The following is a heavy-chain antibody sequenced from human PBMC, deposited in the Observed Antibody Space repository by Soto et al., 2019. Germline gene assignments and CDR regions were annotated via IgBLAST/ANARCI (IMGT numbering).Heavy chain of an antibody. CDR3: ATGGSGPYYLGPLDY. V-gene: IGHV3-7*01. Sequence: EVQLVESGGGLVLPGGSLRLSCVGSAFSLKTYWMAWVRQAPGKGLECVANIRQYGDETFYVDSVKGRFTISRDNANNSVYLQMDNLRAEDTSVYYCATGGSGPYYLGPLDYWGQGIMVIVSS. CDR2: IRQYGDET. J-gene: IGHJ4*02. CDR1: AFSLKTYW. D-gene: IGHD3-10*01.